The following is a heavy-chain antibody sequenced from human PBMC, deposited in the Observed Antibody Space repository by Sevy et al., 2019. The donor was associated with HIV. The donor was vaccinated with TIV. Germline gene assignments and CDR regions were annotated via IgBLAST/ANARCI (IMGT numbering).Heavy chain of an antibody. V-gene: IGHV4-34*01. CDR3: ARARSLGYCSSTSCYRWFDP. J-gene: IGHJ5*02. Sequence: SETLSLTCAVYGGSFSGYYGSWIRQPPGKGLEWMGEINHSGSTNNNPSVKSRVTISVETSRNQFSLRLSSLTAADTAVYYCARARSLGYCSSTSCYRWFDPWGQGTLVTVSS. CDR2: INHSGST. CDR1: GGSFSGYY. D-gene: IGHD2-2*01.